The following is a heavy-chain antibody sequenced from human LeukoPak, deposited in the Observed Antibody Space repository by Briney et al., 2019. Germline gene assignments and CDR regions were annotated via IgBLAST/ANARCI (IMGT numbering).Heavy chain of an antibody. V-gene: IGHV3-48*01. D-gene: IGHD3-16*01. Sequence: GGSLRLSCAASGFTFSSFGMSWVRQAPGKGLEWLSYISRRDNTMSYADSVRGRFITSRDNAKNSLYLQMNSLRAEDTAVYYCATDWGDVCDGFDMWGQGTMVTVSS. CDR2: ISRRDNTM. CDR3: ATDWGDVCDGFDM. CDR1: GFTFSSFG. J-gene: IGHJ3*02.